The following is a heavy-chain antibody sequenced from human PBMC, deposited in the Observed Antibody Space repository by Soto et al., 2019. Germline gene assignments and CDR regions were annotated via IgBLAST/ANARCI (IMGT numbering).Heavy chain of an antibody. Sequence: QVQLQESGPGLVKPSETLSLTCTVSGGSISSYYWSWIRQPPGKGLEWIGYIYYSGSTNYNPSLKSRVTISVDTSKHQVSLKLSSVTAADTAVYYCARITLAAVLADWVDPWGQGTLVTGYS. D-gene: IGHD6-13*01. J-gene: IGHJ5*02. CDR1: GGSISSYY. CDR3: ARITLAAVLADWVDP. V-gene: IGHV4-59*01. CDR2: IYYSGST.